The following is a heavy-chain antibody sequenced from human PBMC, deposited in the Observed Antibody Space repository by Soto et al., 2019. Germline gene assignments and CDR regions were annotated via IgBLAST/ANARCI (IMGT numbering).Heavy chain of an antibody. CDR2: ISADNGNT. CDR1: GYTFTSYG. V-gene: IGHV1-18*01. CDR3: AREFSGPNWYYGAGLNYFDY. J-gene: IGHJ4*02. D-gene: IGHD1-7*01. Sequence: ASVKVSCKASGYTFTSYGITWVRQAPGQGLEWMGWISADNGNTEYSQKLQGRVTMTTDTSTSTAYMELRSLRSDDTAVYYCAREFSGPNWYYGAGLNYFDYWGQGTPVTVSS.